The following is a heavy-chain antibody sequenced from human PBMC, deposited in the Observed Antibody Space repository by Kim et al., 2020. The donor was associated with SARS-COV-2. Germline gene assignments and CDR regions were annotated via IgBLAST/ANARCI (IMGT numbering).Heavy chain of an antibody. CDR3: ARGEEIQLWSDAFDI. V-gene: IGHV3-21*01. CDR2: ISSSSYI. Sequence: GGSLRLSCAASGFTFSSYSMNWVRQAPGKGLEWVSSISSSSYIYYADSVKGRFTISRDNAKNSLYLQMNSLRAEDTAVYYCARGEEIQLWSDAFDIWGQGTMVTVSS. CDR1: GFTFSSYS. D-gene: IGHD5-18*01. J-gene: IGHJ3*02.